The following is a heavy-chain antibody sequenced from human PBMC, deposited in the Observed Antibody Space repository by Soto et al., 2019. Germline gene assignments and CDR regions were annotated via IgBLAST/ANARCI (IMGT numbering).Heavy chain of an antibody. CDR1: GGSITSSSYY. Sequence: QLHLRESGPGLVKPSETLSLTCTVSGGSITSSSYYWGWIRQPPGKGLEWIGSIYYSGSTYYNPSLKSRVTISVDTSKNQFSLKLSSVTAADTAVYYCETQEVGGSYVYTFDPWGQGTLVTVSS. CDR3: ETQEVGGSYVYTFDP. CDR2: IYYSGST. V-gene: IGHV4-39*01. J-gene: IGHJ5*02. D-gene: IGHD1-26*01.